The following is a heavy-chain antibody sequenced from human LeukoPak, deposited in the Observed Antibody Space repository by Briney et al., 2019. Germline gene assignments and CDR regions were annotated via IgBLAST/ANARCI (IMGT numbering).Heavy chain of an antibody. Sequence: ASETLSLICTVSGGSISSSSDYWAWIRQPPGKGLEWIGSIYYSGSTNHNPSLKSRVTISVDTSKNQFSLKLRSVTAADTAVYYCARLGCSGSSCYAVGDWFDPWGQGTLVTVSS. CDR3: ARLGCSGSSCYAVGDWFDP. V-gene: IGHV4-39*01. CDR1: GGSISSSSDY. CDR2: IYYSGST. D-gene: IGHD2-15*01. J-gene: IGHJ5*02.